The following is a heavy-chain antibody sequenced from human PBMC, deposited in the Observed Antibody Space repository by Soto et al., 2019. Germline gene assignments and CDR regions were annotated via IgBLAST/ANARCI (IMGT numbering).Heavy chain of an antibody. CDR1: GYTFRDYD. D-gene: IGHD3-22*01. CDR2: MNPNSGNT. V-gene: IGHV1-8*01. CDR3: TRRARIGKQLWLPFDS. J-gene: IGHJ4*02. Sequence: QVQLVQSGAEVKKPGASVMVSCKASGYTFRDYDINWVRQASGQGFEWMGWMNPNSGNTAYAQKFQGRVTMTGDTTTNTAYMELSSLTSADTAVYYCTRRARIGKQLWLPFDSWAQGTLVTVSS.